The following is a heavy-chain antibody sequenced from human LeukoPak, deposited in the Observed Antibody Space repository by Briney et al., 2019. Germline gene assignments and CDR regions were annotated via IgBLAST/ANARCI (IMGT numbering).Heavy chain of an antibody. CDR3: AWIAVAGIGAFDI. Sequence: SVKVSCKASGGTFSSYAISWVRQAPGQGLEWMGEIIPIFGTANYAQKFQGRVTITADESTSTAYMELSSLRSEDTAVYYCAWIAVAGIGAFDIWGQGTMVTVSS. CDR1: GGTFSSYA. J-gene: IGHJ3*02. D-gene: IGHD6-19*01. V-gene: IGHV1-69*01. CDR2: IIPIFGTA.